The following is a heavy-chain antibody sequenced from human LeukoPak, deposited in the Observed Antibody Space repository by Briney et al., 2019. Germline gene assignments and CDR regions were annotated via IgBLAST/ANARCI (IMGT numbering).Heavy chain of an antibody. CDR2: INPDSGGT. V-gene: IGHV1-2*02. D-gene: IGHD6-19*01. J-gene: IGHJ4*02. CDR1: GYTFTSYG. CDR3: ASDRSGWYGNFDY. Sequence: ASVKVSCKASGYTFTSYGISWVRQAPGQGLEWMGWINPDSGGTNYAQKFQGRVTMTRDTSISTAYMEVSRLRSDDMAVCYCASDRSGWYGNFDYWGQGTLVTVSS.